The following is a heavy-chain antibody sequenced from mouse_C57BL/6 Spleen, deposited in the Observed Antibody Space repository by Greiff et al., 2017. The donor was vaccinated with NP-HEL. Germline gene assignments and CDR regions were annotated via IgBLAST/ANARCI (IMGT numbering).Heavy chain of an antibody. D-gene: IGHD2-1*01. Sequence: QVQLQQSDAELVKPGASVKLSCKVSGYTFTDHTIHWMQPRPEQGLEWIGYLYPRGGSTKYNEKFKGKATLTADKSSSTDYMQLNSLTSEDSAVYGGARWVYLYYFDYWGQGTTLTVSA. V-gene: IGHV1-78*01. J-gene: IGHJ2*01. CDR3: ARWVYLYYFDY. CDR1: GYTFTDHT. CDR2: LYPRGGST.